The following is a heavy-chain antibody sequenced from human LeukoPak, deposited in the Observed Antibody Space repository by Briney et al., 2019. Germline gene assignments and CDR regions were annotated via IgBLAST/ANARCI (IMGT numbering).Heavy chain of an antibody. Sequence: ASVKVSCKASGYTFTGYYMHWVRQAPGQGLEWMGWINPNSGGTNYAQKFQGRVTMTRDTSISTAYMELSRLRSDDTAVYYCAREVAGSSYKHHPYDAFDIWGQGTMVTVSS. D-gene: IGHD6-13*01. CDR1: GYTFTGYY. V-gene: IGHV1-2*02. J-gene: IGHJ3*02. CDR3: AREVAGSSYKHHPYDAFDI. CDR2: INPNSGGT.